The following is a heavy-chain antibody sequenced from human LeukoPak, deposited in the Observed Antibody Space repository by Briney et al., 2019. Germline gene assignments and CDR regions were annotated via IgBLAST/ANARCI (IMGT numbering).Heavy chain of an antibody. CDR1: GFTFSTYA. Sequence: SGGSLRLSCAASGFTFSTYAMSWVRQAPGQGLEWVSSISGDGGSRYYVESVKGRFTISRDNSKNTLNLQMNSLRVEGTAVYYCAKRPDCSTTNCFRFDYWGQGTLVTVSS. J-gene: IGHJ4*02. CDR2: ISGDGGSR. CDR3: AKRPDCSTTNCFRFDY. D-gene: IGHD2-2*01. V-gene: IGHV3-23*01.